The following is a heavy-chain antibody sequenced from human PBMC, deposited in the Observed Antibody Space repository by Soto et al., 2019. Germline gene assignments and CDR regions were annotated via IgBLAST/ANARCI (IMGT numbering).Heavy chain of an antibody. CDR2: IYHSGST. Sequence: QVQLQESGPGLVKPSGTLSLTCAVSGVSISSSNWWSWVRQPPGKGLEWIGEIYHSGSTNYNPSLKSRVTRSVDKSKNQFSLKLSSVTAADTALYYCARAYGSWSYYMVYWGQGTLVTVSS. CDR1: GVSISSSNW. D-gene: IGHD3-10*01. V-gene: IGHV4-4*02. J-gene: IGHJ4*02. CDR3: ARAYGSWSYYMVY.